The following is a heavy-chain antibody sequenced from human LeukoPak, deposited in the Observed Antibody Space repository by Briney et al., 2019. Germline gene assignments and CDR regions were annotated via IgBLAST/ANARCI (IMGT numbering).Heavy chain of an antibody. V-gene: IGHV3-11*01. D-gene: IGHD6-6*01. CDR1: GFTFSDYY. CDR2: ISSSGSTI. CDR3: ARRLYSSSSRWFDP. Sequence: GGSLRLSCAASGFTFSDYYMSWIRQAPGKGLEWVSYISSSGSTIYYADSVKGRFTISRDNAKNSLYLQMNSLRAEDTAVYYCARRLYSSSSRWFDPWGQGTVVTVSS. J-gene: IGHJ5*02.